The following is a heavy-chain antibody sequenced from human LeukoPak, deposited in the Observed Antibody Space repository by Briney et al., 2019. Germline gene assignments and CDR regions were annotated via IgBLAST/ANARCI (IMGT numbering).Heavy chain of an antibody. V-gene: IGHV3-11*04. D-gene: IGHD6-13*01. J-gene: IGHJ6*03. Sequence: GGSLRLSCAASAFTFSDYYMSWIRQAPGKGLAWISYISSTSSTMYYADSVKGRFTISRDNAKNSLYLQMNSLRAEDTAVYYCASEQQPGLNYYYYMDVWGKGTTVTISS. CDR1: AFTFSDYY. CDR3: ASEQQPGLNYYYYMDV. CDR2: ISSTSSTM.